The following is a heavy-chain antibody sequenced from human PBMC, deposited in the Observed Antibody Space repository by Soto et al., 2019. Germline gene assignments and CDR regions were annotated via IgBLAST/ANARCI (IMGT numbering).Heavy chain of an antibody. D-gene: IGHD1-26*01. CDR3: ARASGASKRGSGIDV. J-gene: IGHJ6*02. Sequence: ESLKISCKGSGYSFTSYWISWVRQMPGKGLEGMGMIDPSDSYTNYSPSFQGHVTISADKSIITAYLQWSIQKDSDTAMYYCARASGASKRGSGIDVWGQGTTVTVSS. V-gene: IGHV5-10-1*01. CDR1: GYSFTSYW. CDR2: IDPSDSYT.